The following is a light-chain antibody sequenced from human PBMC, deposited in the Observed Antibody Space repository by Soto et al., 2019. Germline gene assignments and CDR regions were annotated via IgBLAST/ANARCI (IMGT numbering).Light chain of an antibody. CDR1: QSVSSS. J-gene: IGKJ5*01. CDR3: QQYGSSPRIT. V-gene: IGKV3-20*01. Sequence: EIVLTQSPGTLSLSPGERATLSCRASQSVSSSLAWYQQKPGQAPRLLISGASSRAAGIPDRFSGSGSGTDFTLTISRLEPEDFAVYYCQQYGSSPRITFGQGTRLEIK. CDR2: GAS.